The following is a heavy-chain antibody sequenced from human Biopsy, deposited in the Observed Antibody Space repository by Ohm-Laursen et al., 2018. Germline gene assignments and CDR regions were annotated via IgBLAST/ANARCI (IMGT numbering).Heavy chain of an antibody. V-gene: IGHV4-4*07. Sequence: GTLSLTCTVSGGSLSSYSWSWIRQPAGQGLEWIGQIYTSGTTNYNPSLKSRVTMSVDTPKNKFSLRVSSVTAADTAVYYCARDRDRRGWFDPWGQGTLVTVSS. CDR3: ARDRDRRGWFDP. CDR1: GGSLSSYS. J-gene: IGHJ5*02. CDR2: IYTSGTT. D-gene: IGHD1-14*01.